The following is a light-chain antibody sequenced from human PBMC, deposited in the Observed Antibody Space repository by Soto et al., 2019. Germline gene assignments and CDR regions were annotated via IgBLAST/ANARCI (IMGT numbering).Light chain of an antibody. CDR1: SSDVGNYNL. CDR2: EDS. Sequence: QSALTQPASVSGSPGQSITISCTGISSDVGNYNLVSWYQQHPGKAPKLMIYEDSKRPSGVSNRFSGSKSGSTASLTISGLQAEDEADYYCCSYAGSGTYVFGTGTKLTVL. V-gene: IGLV2-23*01. CDR3: CSYAGSGTYV. J-gene: IGLJ1*01.